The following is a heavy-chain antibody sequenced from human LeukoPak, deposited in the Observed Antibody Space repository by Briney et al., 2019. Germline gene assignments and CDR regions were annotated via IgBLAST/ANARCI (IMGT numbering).Heavy chain of an antibody. CDR1: GYTFTGYY. Sequence: ASVKVSCKASGYTFTGYYMHWVRQAPGQGLEWMGWINPKSGGTNYAQKFQGRVTMTRDTSISTAYMELTRLRSDDTAVYYCARAIWNGAFDYWGQGTLVTVSS. J-gene: IGHJ4*02. CDR2: INPKSGGT. D-gene: IGHD1-1*01. CDR3: ARAIWNGAFDY. V-gene: IGHV1-2*02.